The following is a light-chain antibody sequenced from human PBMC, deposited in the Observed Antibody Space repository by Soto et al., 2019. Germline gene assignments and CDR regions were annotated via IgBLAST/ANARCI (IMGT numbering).Light chain of an antibody. V-gene: IGLV2-8*01. CDR1: RSDVGGYNY. J-gene: IGLJ3*02. CDR3: GSYGGSNNLV. CDR2: DVS. Sequence: QSALTQPPSASGSPGQSVTISCTGTRSDVGGYNYVSWYQHHPGKAPKLMIYDVSKRPSGVPDRFSGSKSGNTASLTVSGLQAEDEADYYCGSYGGSNNLVFGGGTKLTVL.